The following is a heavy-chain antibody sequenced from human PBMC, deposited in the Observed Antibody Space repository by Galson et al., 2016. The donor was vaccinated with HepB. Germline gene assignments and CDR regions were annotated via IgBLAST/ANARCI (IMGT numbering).Heavy chain of an antibody. V-gene: IGHV1-3*01. J-gene: IGHJ5*02. D-gene: IGHD2-2*01. CDR2: IKGGIGNT. CDR1: GYTFTTYG. Sequence: SVTVSCKASGYTFTTYGMHWVRQAPAQRLEWMGWIKGGIGNTEHSQKFKRRVSITRDKSASTAYMQVSSLTSEDPAIYHCARVCSSPTGWPWGYNYFDPWGQGTPVTVSS. CDR3: ARVCSSPTGWPWGYNYFDP.